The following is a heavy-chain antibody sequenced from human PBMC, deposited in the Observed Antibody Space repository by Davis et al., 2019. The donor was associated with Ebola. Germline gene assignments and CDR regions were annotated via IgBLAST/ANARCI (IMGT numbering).Heavy chain of an antibody. CDR3: AQEQQLVWFDP. J-gene: IGHJ5*02. Sequence: MPSETLSLTCTVSGGSISSYYWSWIRQPPGKGLEWIGEINHSGSTNYNPSLKSRVTISVDTSKNQFSLKLSSVTAADTAVYYCAQEQQLVWFDPWGQGTLVTVSS. CDR2: INHSGST. D-gene: IGHD6-13*01. V-gene: IGHV4-34*01. CDR1: GGSISSYY.